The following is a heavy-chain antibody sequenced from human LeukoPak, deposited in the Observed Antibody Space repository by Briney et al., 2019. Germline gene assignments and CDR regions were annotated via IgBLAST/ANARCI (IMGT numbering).Heavy chain of an antibody. J-gene: IGHJ3*02. V-gene: IGHV3-30*03. Sequence: PGGSLRLSCAASGFTFSRYGMHWVRQAPGKGLEWVATISYDGSNKYFADSVKGRFTISRDNSKNTLYLQMNSLRVEDTAVYYCARGGFYDSRWAFDIWGQGTMVTVSS. D-gene: IGHD3-22*01. CDR3: ARGGFYDSRWAFDI. CDR2: ISYDGSNK. CDR1: GFTFSRYG.